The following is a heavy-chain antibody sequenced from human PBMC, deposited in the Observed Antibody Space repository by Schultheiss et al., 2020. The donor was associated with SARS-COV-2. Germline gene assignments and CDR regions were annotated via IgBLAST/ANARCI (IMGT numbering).Heavy chain of an antibody. CDR2: ISGSGENT. CDR1: GFTFSGYS. CDR3: ARDRYSYGGIFDAFDI. Sequence: GGSLRLSCAASGFTFSGYSMNWVRQAPGKGLEWVSAISGSGENTFYADSVKGRFAISRDNSKNTLYLQMNSLRAEDTAVYYCARDRYSYGGIFDAFDIWGQGTMVTVSS. V-gene: IGHV3-23*01. J-gene: IGHJ3*02. D-gene: IGHD5-18*01.